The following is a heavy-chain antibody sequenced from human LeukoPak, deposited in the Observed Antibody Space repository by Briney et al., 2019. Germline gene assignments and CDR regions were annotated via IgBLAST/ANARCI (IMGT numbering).Heavy chain of an antibody. CDR2: ISYDGGNK. D-gene: IGHD3-22*01. J-gene: IGHJ6*02. CDR3: ATNYDSSGGGMDV. V-gene: IGHV3-30*03. CDR1: GFTFSSYG. Sequence: PGRSLRLSCAASGFTFSSYGMHWVRQAPGKGLEWVAVISYDGGNKYYADSVKGRFTISRDNSKNTLYLQMNSLRAEDTAVYYCATNYDSSGGGMDVWGQGTTVTVSS.